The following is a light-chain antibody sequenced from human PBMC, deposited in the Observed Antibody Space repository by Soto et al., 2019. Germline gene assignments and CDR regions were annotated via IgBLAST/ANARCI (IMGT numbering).Light chain of an antibody. CDR3: QQYNNWPGT. Sequence: EIVLTQSPGTLSVSPGERATLSCRASQSVSSKLAWYQQKPGQAPRLLFYGASTGATGIPARFSGSGSETEFTPSISSLQSEDFAVYYCQQYNNWPGTFGQGTKVEIK. CDR2: GAS. V-gene: IGKV3-15*01. J-gene: IGKJ1*01. CDR1: QSVSSK.